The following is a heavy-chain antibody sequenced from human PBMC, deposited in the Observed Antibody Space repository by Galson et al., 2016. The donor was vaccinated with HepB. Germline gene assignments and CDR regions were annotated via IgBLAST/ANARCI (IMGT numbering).Heavy chain of an antibody. CDR3: AKEGEAYCGTDCSLDY. D-gene: IGHD2-21*02. Sequence: SLRLSCAASGFILTNNSMNWVRQAPGKGLDWVSVIYSGGSTYYAESVKGRFTLPSDNSKNTLFLQMSSLRAEDTAVYYCAKEGEAYCGTDCSLDYWGQGTLITVSS. J-gene: IGHJ4*02. CDR1: GFILTNNS. CDR2: IYSGGST. V-gene: IGHV3-53*05.